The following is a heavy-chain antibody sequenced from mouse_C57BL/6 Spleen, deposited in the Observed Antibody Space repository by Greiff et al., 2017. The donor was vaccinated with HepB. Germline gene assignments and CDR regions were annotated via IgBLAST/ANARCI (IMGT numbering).Heavy chain of an antibody. J-gene: IGHJ1*03. D-gene: IGHD1-1*01. CDR3: ARSGYGSSRWYFDV. CDR2: IDPSDSYT. V-gene: IGHV1-69*01. Sequence: VQLQQPGAELVMPGASVKLSCKASGYTFTSYWMHWVKQRPGQGLEWIGEIDPSDSYTNYNQKFKGKSTLTVDKSSSTAYMQLSSLTSEDSAVYYCARSGYGSSRWYFDVWGTGTTVTVSS. CDR1: GYTFTSYW.